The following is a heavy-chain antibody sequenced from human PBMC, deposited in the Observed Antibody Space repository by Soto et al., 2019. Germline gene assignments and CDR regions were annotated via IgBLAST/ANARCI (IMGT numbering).Heavy chain of an antibody. V-gene: IGHV5-51*01. CDR3: ARVYTRHFDY. CDR2: IFPVDSDT. J-gene: IGHJ4*02. CDR1: GYRFTSYW. Sequence: PGESLKISCKVSGYRFTSYWIAWVRQMPGKSLEWMGIIFPVDSDTRYSPSFQGQVTISADKSISTAYLQWRSLKASDTAMYYCARVYTRHFDYWGQGALVTVSS. D-gene: IGHD6-13*01.